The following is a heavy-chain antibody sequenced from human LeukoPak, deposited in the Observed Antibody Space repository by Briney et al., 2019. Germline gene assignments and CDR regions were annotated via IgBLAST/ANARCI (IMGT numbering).Heavy chain of an antibody. V-gene: IGHV3-23*01. CDR3: AKGRNEPTVIRDAFDI. CDR2: ISGGGGST. J-gene: IGHJ3*02. D-gene: IGHD2/OR15-2a*01. CDR1: GFTFDMYA. Sequence: GGSLRLSCAASGFTFDMYAMSWVRQAPGKGLEWVSVISGGGGSTYYADSVKGRFTISRDNSKNTLYLQMNSLRAEDTAVYYCAKGRNEPTVIRDAFDIWGQGTMVTVSS.